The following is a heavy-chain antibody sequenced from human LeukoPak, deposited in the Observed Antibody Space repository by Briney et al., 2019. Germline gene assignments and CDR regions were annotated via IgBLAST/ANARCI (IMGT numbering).Heavy chain of an antibody. CDR1: GYTFTCYY. V-gene: IGHV1-2*02. CDR3: ARGASIMITFGGVIGFDY. D-gene: IGHD3-16*02. Sequence: ASVKVSCKASGYTFTCYYMHWVRQASGQGLEWMGWINPNSGGTNYAQKFQGRVTMTRDTSISTAYMELSRLRSDDTAVYYCARGASIMITFGGVIGFDYWGQGTLVTVSS. J-gene: IGHJ4*02. CDR2: INPNSGGT.